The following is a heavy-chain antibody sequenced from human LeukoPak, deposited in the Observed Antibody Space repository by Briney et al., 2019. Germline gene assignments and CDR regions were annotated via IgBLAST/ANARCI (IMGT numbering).Heavy chain of an antibody. D-gene: IGHD1-14*01. V-gene: IGHV1-46*01. CDR2: INPSGGST. CDR3: ARGVAGVYFYYYMDV. Sequence: GASVKVSCKASGYTFTSYYMHWVRQAPGQGLEWMGLINPSGGSTSYAQKFQGRVTMTRDTSISTAYMELSRLRSDDTAVYYCARGVAGVYFYYYMDVWGKGTTVTVSS. CDR1: GYTFTSYY. J-gene: IGHJ6*03.